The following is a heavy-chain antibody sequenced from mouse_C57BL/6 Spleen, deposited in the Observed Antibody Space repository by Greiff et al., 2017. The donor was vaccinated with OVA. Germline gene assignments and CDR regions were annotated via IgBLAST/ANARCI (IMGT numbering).Heavy chain of an antibody. CDR1: GFTFSSYA. Sequence: EVKVVESGEGLVKPGGSLKLSCAASGFTFSSYAMSWVRQTPEKRLEWVAYISSGGDYIYYADTVKGRFTISRDNARNTLYLQMSSLKSEDTAMYYCTRGGYGSSYVWYFDVWGTGTTVTVSS. CDR3: TRGGYGSSYVWYFDV. D-gene: IGHD1-1*01. J-gene: IGHJ1*03. V-gene: IGHV5-9-1*02. CDR2: ISSGGDYI.